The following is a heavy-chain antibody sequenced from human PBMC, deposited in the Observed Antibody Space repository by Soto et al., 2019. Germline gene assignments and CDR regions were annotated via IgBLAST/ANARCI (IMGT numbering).Heavy chain of an antibody. V-gene: IGHV4-59*01. CDR2: IYYSGST. J-gene: IGHJ6*03. D-gene: IGHD3-10*01. Sequence: QVQLQESGPGLVKPSETLSLTCTVSGGSISSYYWSWIRQPPGKGLEWIGYIYYSGSTNYNPSLRSRVTISVDTSKNQFSLKLSSVTAADTAVYYCARVSGYYGSGRQYYYYYYMDVWGKGTTVTVSS. CDR1: GGSISSYY. CDR3: ARVSGYYGSGRQYYYYYYMDV.